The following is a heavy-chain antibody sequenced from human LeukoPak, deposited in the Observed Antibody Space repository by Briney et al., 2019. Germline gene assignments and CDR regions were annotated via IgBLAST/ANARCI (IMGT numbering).Heavy chain of an antibody. CDR3: ARKISQGIGIVIDAFDV. Sequence: GESLKISCQASGYTFSDLWIGWVRQMPGQGLEWMGSVYPADSETRYSPSFQGQVTISADKSISTAYLQWSSLKASDTAMYYCARKISQGIGIVIDAFDVWGQGTMVTVSS. V-gene: IGHV5-51*01. D-gene: IGHD2/OR15-2a*01. CDR1: GYTFSDLW. CDR2: VYPADSET. J-gene: IGHJ3*01.